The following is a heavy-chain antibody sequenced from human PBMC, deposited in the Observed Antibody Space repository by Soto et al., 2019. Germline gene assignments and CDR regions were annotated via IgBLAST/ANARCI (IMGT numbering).Heavy chain of an antibody. V-gene: IGHV4-34*01. Sequence: SETLSLTFAVYGGSFSGYYWSWIRQPPGKGLEWIGEINHSGSTNYNPSLKSRVTISVDTSKNQFSLKLSSVTAADTAVYYCARGFDTAIFQFWGQGTLVTVS. D-gene: IGHD5-18*01. CDR3: ARGFDTAIFQF. J-gene: IGHJ4*02. CDR1: GGSFSGYY. CDR2: INHSGST.